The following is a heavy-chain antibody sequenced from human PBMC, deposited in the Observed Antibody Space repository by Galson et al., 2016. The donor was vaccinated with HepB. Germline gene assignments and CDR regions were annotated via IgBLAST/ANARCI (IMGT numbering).Heavy chain of an antibody. CDR1: GFNFGRYG. D-gene: IGHD5-18*01. J-gene: IGHJ3*02. CDR3: AKDVDTAMVPDAFDI. Sequence: SLRLSCAASGFNFGRYGMHWVRQAPGKGLEWVAVISYDGHNKHYADSVRGRFTLSRDNSKNTLYLQMNSPRPEDTAVYYCAKDVDTAMVPDAFDIWGQGTMVTVSS. V-gene: IGHV3-30*18. CDR2: ISYDGHNK.